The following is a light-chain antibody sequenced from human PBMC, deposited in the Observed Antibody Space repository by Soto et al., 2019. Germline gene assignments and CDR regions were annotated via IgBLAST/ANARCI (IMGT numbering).Light chain of an antibody. J-gene: IGKJ5*01. V-gene: IGKV3-20*01. CDR1: QGVDSKY. CDR3: QQYGNSPGIS. Sequence: EIALTQSPGTLSLSPGEGATLSCRVSQGVDSKYLAWYQQKPGQAPRLLIYAASSRATGIPDRFSGSGSGTDFTLSISRLETEDFAVYYCQQYGNSPGISFGQGTRLEIK. CDR2: AAS.